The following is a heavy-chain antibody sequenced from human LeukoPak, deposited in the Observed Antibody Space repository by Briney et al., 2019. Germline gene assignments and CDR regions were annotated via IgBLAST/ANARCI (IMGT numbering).Heavy chain of an antibody. V-gene: IGHV4-59*12. CDR3: AKSLYGSGSYYNWFDP. D-gene: IGHD3-10*01. J-gene: IGHJ5*02. CDR1: GDSITGYS. Sequence: SETLSLTCSVSGDSITGYSWSWIRQTPGKGLEWIGYIYYNGDTHYNPSLNSRLSMSVDTPKKQFSLKLSSVTAADTAVYYCAKSLYGSGSYYNWFDPWGRGTLVTVSS. CDR2: IYYNGDT.